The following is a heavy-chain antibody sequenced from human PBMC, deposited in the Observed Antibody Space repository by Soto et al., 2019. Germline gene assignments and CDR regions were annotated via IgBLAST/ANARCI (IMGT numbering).Heavy chain of an antibody. CDR3: ARDSRIEQLVGNKFDY. CDR2: ISYDGSNK. CDR1: GFTFSSYA. Sequence: GGSLRLSCAVSGFTFSSYAMHWVRQAPGKGLEWVAVISYDGSNKYYADSVKGRFTISRDNSKNTLYLQMNSLRAEDTAVYYCARDSRIEQLVGNKFDYWGQGTLVTVSS. D-gene: IGHD6-6*01. V-gene: IGHV3-30-3*01. J-gene: IGHJ4*02.